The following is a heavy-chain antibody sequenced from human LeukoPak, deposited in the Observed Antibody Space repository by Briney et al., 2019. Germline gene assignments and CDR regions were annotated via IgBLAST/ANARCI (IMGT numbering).Heavy chain of an antibody. V-gene: IGHV3-23*01. CDR3: AKSRLKVTLGAFDI. J-gene: IGHJ3*02. CDR1: GFTFSSYA. CDR2: ISGSGGST. D-gene: IGHD5-18*01. Sequence: PTGGSLRLSCAASGFTFSSYAMSWVRQAPGKGLEWVSAISGSGGSTYYADSVKGRFTISRDNSKNTLYLQMNSLRAEDTAVYYCAKSRLKVTLGAFDIWGQGTMVTVSS.